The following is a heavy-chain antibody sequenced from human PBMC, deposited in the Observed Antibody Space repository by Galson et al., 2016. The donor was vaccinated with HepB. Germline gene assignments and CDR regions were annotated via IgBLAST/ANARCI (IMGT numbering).Heavy chain of an antibody. CDR1: GGSIGSHY. J-gene: IGHJ5*02. CDR3: ARQNLNYVGWFDP. CDR2: VYDSGSP. V-gene: IGHV4-59*11. D-gene: IGHD1-7*01. Sequence: SETLSLTCSVSGGSIGSHYWSWIRQPPGKGLEWIGFVYDSGSPKYNPSLKSRVTISVDTSKNQFSLRLTSVTAADTAVYSCARQNLNYVGWFDPWGQGTLVTVSS.